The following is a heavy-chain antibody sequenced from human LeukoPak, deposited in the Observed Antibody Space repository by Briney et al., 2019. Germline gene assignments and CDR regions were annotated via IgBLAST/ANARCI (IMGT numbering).Heavy chain of an antibody. D-gene: IGHD3-3*01. V-gene: IGHV3-21*01. CDR2: ISISSNYI. J-gene: IGHJ3*02. Sequence: TGGSLRLSCAASGFTFSSSGMHWVRQAPGKGLEWVSSISISSNYIYYADSVKGRFTISRDNAKNSLFLQVNSLRAEDTAMYYCARGSRFGVVERDAFDIWGQGTMVTVSS. CDR1: GFTFSSSG. CDR3: ARGSRFGVVERDAFDI.